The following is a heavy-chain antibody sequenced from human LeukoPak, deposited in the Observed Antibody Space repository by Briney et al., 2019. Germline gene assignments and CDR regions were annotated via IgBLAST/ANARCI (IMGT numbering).Heavy chain of an antibody. V-gene: IGHV4-34*01. CDR3: ARFYYDSSGYYYVAY. J-gene: IGHJ4*02. CDR1: GGSFSGYY. Sequence: SETLSLTCAVYGGSFSGYYWSWIRQPPGKGLEWIGEINHSGSTNYNPSLKSRVTISVDTSKNQFSLKLSPVTAADTAVYYCARFYYDSSGYYYVAYWGQGTLVTVSS. D-gene: IGHD3-22*01. CDR2: INHSGST.